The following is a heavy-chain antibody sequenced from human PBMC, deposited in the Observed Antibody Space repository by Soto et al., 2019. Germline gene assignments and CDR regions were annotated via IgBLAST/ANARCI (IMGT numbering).Heavy chain of an antibody. D-gene: IGHD3-10*01. V-gene: IGHV1-46*01. CDR3: ARELWLGESFRYYFDY. CDR2: INPSGGST. J-gene: IGHJ4*01. Sequence: SVKVSCKASGYTFTSYYMHWVRQAPGQGLEWMGIINPSGGSTSYAQKFQGRVTMTRDTSASTAYMELSSLTSKDTALYYCARELWLGESFRYYFDYWAQGTLVTVSS. CDR1: GYTFTSYY.